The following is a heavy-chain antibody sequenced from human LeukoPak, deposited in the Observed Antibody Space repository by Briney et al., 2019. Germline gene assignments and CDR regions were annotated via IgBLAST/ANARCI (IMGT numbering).Heavy chain of an antibody. Sequence: GGSLRLSCAASEFTFSSYAMHWVRQAPGKGLEYVSGISSNGGRTYYVNSVMGRFTISRDNSKNTLYLQMGSLRAEDMAVYYCARDGGAAVGFPFDYWGQGTLVTVSS. CDR3: ARDGGAAVGFPFDY. V-gene: IGHV3-64*01. CDR1: EFTFSSYA. J-gene: IGHJ4*02. D-gene: IGHD6-13*01. CDR2: ISSNGGRT.